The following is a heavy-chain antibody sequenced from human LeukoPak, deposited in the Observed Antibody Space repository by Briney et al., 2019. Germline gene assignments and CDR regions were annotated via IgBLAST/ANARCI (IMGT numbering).Heavy chain of an antibody. CDR2: IYPGDSDT. CDR3: ARQKGALESLPDDAFDI. D-gene: IGHD3-3*01. V-gene: IGHV5-51*01. J-gene: IGHJ3*02. Sequence: GESLKISCKGSGYSFTSYWIGCVRQMPGKGLEWMGIIYPGDSDTRYSPSFQGQVTISADKSISTAYLQWSSLKASDTAMYYCARQKGALESLPDDAFDIWGQGTMVTVSS. CDR1: GYSFTSYW.